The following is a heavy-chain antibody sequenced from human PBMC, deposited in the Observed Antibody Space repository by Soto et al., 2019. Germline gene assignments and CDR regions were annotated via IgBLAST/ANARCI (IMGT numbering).Heavy chain of an antibody. Sequence: SVKVSCKASGFTFTSSAVQWVRQARGQRLEWIGWIVVGSGNTNYAQKFQERVTMTRDMSTSTAYMELSSLRSEDTAVYYCAAGGSEITIFGVVINPRYVYYYRLDVWGQGTTVTVSS. CDR2: IVVGSGNT. V-gene: IGHV1-58*01. J-gene: IGHJ6*02. D-gene: IGHD3-3*01. CDR1: GFTFTSSA. CDR3: AAGGSEITIFGVVINPRYVYYYRLDV.